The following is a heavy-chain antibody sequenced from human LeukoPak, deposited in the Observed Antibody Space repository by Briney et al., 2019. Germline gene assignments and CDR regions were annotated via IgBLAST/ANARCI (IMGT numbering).Heavy chain of an antibody. D-gene: IGHD3-9*01. CDR2: IIHSGST. CDR1: GDSFSGYY. Sequence: SETLSLTCAVYGDSFSGYYWSWIRQPPGNGLEWIGEIIHSGSTNYNPSLKSRVTISVDTSKNQFSLKLSSVTAADTAVYYCARGSGRYDILTGHTVNWFDPWGQGTLVTVSS. V-gene: IGHV4-34*01. J-gene: IGHJ5*02. CDR3: ARGSGRYDILTGHTVNWFDP.